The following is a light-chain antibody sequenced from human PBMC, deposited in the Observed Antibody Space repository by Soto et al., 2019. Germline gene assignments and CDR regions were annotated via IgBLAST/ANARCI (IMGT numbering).Light chain of an antibody. Sequence: EIVLTQSPATLFLSPGERATLSCRASQSVRSYLGWYQQKPGQAPRLLIYDTSNRATGIPARFSGSGSGTDYTLTISSLEPEDFAVYYCQHRSSWPLTFGGGTKVEIK. CDR1: QSVRSY. CDR2: DTS. CDR3: QHRSSWPLT. V-gene: IGKV3-11*01. J-gene: IGKJ4*01.